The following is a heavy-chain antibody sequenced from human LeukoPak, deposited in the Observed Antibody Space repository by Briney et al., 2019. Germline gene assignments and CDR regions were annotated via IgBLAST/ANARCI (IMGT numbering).Heavy chain of an antibody. Sequence: ASVKVSCKASGYTFTSYGISWVRQAPGQGLEWMGWISAYNGNTNYAQKLQGRVTMTTDTSTSTAYMELGSLRSDDTAVYYCARDVAQRITMVRGVSEPFGYWGQGTLVTVSS. CDR1: GYTFTSYG. CDR3: ARDVAQRITMVRGVSEPFGY. J-gene: IGHJ4*02. CDR2: ISAYNGNT. V-gene: IGHV1-18*01. D-gene: IGHD3-10*01.